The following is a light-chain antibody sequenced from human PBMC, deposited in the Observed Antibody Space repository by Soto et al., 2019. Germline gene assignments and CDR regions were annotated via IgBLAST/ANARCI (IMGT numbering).Light chain of an antibody. CDR1: KNDIGVYDL. V-gene: IGLV2-8*01. CDR2: EVV. CDR3: KSYAGSNTYV. J-gene: IGLJ1*01. Sequence: QSVLTQPPSASGSPGQSVTISCTGTKNDIGVYDLVSWYQHHPGKAPRLIIYEVVQRPSGLPDRFSGSKSGNTASLTVSGLQAADEPDYFCKSYAGSNTYVSGSGSKVTVL.